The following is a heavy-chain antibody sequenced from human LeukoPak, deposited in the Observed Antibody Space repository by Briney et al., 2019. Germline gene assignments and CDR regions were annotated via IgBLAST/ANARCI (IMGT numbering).Heavy chain of an antibody. D-gene: IGHD6-6*01. V-gene: IGHV1-69*13. CDR3: ATRSIAAPLHHYYYYMDV. J-gene: IGHJ6*03. CDR1: GGTFSSYA. CDR2: IIPIFGTA. Sequence: ASVKVSCKASGGTFSSYAISWVRQAPGQGLEWMGGIIPIFGTANYAQKFQGRVTITADESTSTAYMELSSLRSEDTAVYYCATRSIAAPLHHYYYYMDVWGKGTTVTVSS.